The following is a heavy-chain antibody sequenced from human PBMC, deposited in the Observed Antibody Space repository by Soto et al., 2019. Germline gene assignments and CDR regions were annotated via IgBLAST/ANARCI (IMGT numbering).Heavy chain of an antibody. Sequence: GGSLRLSCAASGFTFSTYEFNWVRQAPGRGPELISYISVSGNIIKYADSVKGRFTISRDNAENSLHLHMSSLRVDDTAVYFWVRDTSRASADASLGYWGQGTKVTV. CDR2: ISVSGNII. CDR3: VRDTSRASADASLGY. V-gene: IGHV3-48*03. CDR1: GFTFSTYE. J-gene: IGHJ4*02. D-gene: IGHD2-2*01.